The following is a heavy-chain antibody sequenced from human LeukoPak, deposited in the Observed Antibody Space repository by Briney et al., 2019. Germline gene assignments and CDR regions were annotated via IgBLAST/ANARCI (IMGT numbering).Heavy chain of an antibody. CDR3: ARARRDGYRQGYYFDY. CDR2: IYTSGST. Sequence: SETLSLTCTVSGGSISSYYWSWIRQPAGKGLEWIGRIYTSGSTNYNPSLKSRVTMSVDTSKNQFSLKLSSVTAADTAVYYCARARRDGYRQGYYFDYWGQGTLVTVSS. J-gene: IGHJ4*02. V-gene: IGHV4-4*07. D-gene: IGHD5-24*01. CDR1: GGSISSYY.